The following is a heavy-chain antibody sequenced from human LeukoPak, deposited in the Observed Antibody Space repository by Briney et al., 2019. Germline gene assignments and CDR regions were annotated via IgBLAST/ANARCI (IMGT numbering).Heavy chain of an antibody. J-gene: IGHJ4*02. CDR3: ARVVNGLGAARRGYYFDY. CDR2: IYHSGSP. Sequence: PSETLSLTCAVSGGSISSNNWWGWVRQPPGKGLEWIGEIYHSGSPNYNPSLKSRVTISVDRSKNQFSLKLSSVTAADTAVYYCARVVNGLGAARRGYYFDYWGQGTLVTVSS. CDR1: GGSISSNNW. V-gene: IGHV4-4*02. D-gene: IGHD6-6*01.